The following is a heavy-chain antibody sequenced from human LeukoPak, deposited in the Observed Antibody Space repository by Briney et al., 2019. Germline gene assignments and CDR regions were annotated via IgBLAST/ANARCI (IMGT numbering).Heavy chain of an antibody. V-gene: IGHV3-64*01. J-gene: IGHJ4*02. CDR1: GFSFSAYT. CDR3: TRRYGGHSGWAGYHDS. CDR2: IRSDGSST. Sequence: GGSLRLSCVASGFSFSAYTMHWVGQAPGKGLEYVSAIRSDGSSTFYPSSVRGRFTISRDNSKSTLYLQMGSLRAEDTAVYYCTRRYGGHSGWAGYHDSWGQGTLVTVSS. D-gene: IGHD6-19*01.